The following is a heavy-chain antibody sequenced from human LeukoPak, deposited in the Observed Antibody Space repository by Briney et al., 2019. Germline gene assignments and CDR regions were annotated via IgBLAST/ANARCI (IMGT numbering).Heavy chain of an antibody. CDR3: ARSYNWNPFDY. Sequence: PGGSLRLACAASGFTFGSYAMHWVRQAPGKGLEYVSAISSNGGSTYYANSVKGRFTISRDNSKNTLYLQMGSLRAEDMAVYYCARSYNWNPFDYWGQGTLVTVSS. D-gene: IGHD1-20*01. CDR1: GFTFGSYA. V-gene: IGHV3-64*01. J-gene: IGHJ4*02. CDR2: ISSNGGST.